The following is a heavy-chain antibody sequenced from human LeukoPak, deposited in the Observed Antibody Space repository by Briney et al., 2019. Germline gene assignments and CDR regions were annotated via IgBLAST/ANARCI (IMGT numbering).Heavy chain of an antibody. CDR1: GFTFSSYA. V-gene: IGHV3-23*01. Sequence: GGSLRLSCAASGFTFSSYAMSWVRQAPGKGLEWVSAISGSGGSTYYADSVKGRFTISSDNSKNTLYLQMNSLRAEDTAVYYCAKHLQWLVTFMVYWGQGTLVTVSS. D-gene: IGHD6-19*01. CDR3: AKHLQWLVTFMVY. J-gene: IGHJ4*02. CDR2: ISGSGGST.